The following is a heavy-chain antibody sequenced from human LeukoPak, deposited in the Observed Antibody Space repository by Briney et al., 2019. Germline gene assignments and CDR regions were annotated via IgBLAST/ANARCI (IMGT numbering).Heavy chain of an antibody. CDR3: ARDQGYSYGYDA. CDR1: GFTFSSYA. Sequence: GGSLRLSCAASGFTFSSYAMHWVRQAPGKGLEWVAVISYDGSNKYYADSVKGRFTISRDNSKNTLYLQMNSLRAEDMAVYYCARDQGYSYGYDAWGQGTLVTVSS. J-gene: IGHJ5*02. V-gene: IGHV3-30-3*01. D-gene: IGHD5-18*01. CDR2: ISYDGSNK.